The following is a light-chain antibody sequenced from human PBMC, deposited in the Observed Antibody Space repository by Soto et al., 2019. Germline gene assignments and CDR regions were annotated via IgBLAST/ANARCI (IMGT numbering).Light chain of an antibody. V-gene: IGKV3-20*01. Sequence: EIVLTQSPGTLSLSPGERVTLSCRASQSVTSRHLAWYQQKPGQAPRLLIFAASGRPPTIPSRFSGSGSGTDFPLTISRLEAEDFAVYFCQQYHTSPYTFGQWTRLAIK. CDR2: AAS. CDR3: QQYHTSPYT. CDR1: QSVTSRH. J-gene: IGKJ2*01.